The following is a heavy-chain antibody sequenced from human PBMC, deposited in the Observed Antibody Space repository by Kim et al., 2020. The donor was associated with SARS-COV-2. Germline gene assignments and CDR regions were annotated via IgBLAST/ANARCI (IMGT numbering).Heavy chain of an antibody. CDR1: GYSISSGYY. Sequence: SETLSLTCTVSGYSISSGYYWGWIRQPPGKGLEWIGSIYHSGSTYYNPSLKSRVTISVDTSKNQFSLKLSSVIAADTAVYYCARGTSMIVVVITPAGWFDPWGQGTLVTVSS. J-gene: IGHJ5*02. CDR3: ARGTSMIVVVITPAGWFDP. V-gene: IGHV4-38-2*02. CDR2: IYHSGST. D-gene: IGHD3-22*01.